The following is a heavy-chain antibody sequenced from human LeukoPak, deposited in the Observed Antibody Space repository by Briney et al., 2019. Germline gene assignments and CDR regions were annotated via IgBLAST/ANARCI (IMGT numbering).Heavy chain of an antibody. CDR2: IYHTGAT. CDR1: GGSIGGDY. CDR3: ARLITMVRGVKDYYYGMDV. V-gene: IGHV4-59*12. Sequence: SETLSLTCTVSGGSIGGDYWTWIRQPPGKGLQYIGFIYHTGATNYNPSLKSRVTMSVDTSKNQFSLKLSSVTAADTAVYYCARLITMVRGVKDYYYGMDVWGQGTTVTVSS. D-gene: IGHD3-10*01. J-gene: IGHJ6*02.